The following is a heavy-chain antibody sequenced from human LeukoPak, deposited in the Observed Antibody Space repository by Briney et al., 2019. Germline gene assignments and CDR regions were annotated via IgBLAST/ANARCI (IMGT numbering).Heavy chain of an antibody. Sequence: PGGSLRLSCAASGFTFSSYGMHWVRQAPGKGLEWVAVIWYDGSNKYYADSVKGRFTIYRDNSKNTLYLQMNSLRAEDTAVYYCAKQVDTAMVDYWGQGTLDTVSS. CDR2: IWYDGSNK. V-gene: IGHV3-33*06. J-gene: IGHJ4*02. CDR1: GFTFSSYG. CDR3: AKQVDTAMVDY. D-gene: IGHD5-18*01.